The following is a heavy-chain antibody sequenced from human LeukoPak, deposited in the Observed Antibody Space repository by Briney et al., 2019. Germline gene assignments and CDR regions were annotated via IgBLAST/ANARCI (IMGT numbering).Heavy chain of an antibody. J-gene: IGHJ6*03. D-gene: IGHD2-15*01. CDR3: ARGQIVVVVAGPYYYYYMDV. Sequence: SETLSLTCTVYGGSFSGYYWSWIRQPPGKGLEWIGEINHSGSTNYNPSLKSRVTISVDTSKNQFSLKLSSVTAADTAVYYCARGQIVVVVAGPYYYYYMDVWGKGTTVTVSS. CDR2: INHSGST. CDR1: GGSFSGYY. V-gene: IGHV4-34*01.